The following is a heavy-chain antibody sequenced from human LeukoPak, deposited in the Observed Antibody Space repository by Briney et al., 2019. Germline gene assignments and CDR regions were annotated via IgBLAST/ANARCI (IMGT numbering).Heavy chain of an antibody. CDR1: GGSISSSSYY. D-gene: IGHD6-13*01. V-gene: IGHV4-39*07. CDR3: ARGHRGYSSSWADY. CDR2: IYYSGST. J-gene: IGHJ4*02. Sequence: SETLSLTCTVSGGSISSSSYYWGWIRQPPGKGLEWIGSIYYSGSTYYNPSLKSRVTISVDTSKNQFSLKLISVTAADTAVYYCARGHRGYSSSWADYWGQGALVTVSS.